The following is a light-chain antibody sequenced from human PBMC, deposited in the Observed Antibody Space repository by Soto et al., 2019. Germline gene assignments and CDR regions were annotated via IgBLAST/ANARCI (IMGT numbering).Light chain of an antibody. J-gene: IGKJ2*01. Sequence: AIRMTQSPSSFSASTGDRVTITCRASQGISSYLAWYQQKPGKAPKLLIYAASTLQSGVPSRFSGSGSGTDFTLTISCLPSEDFATYYCQQYYSYPLYTFGQGTKLEIK. V-gene: IGKV1-8*01. CDR2: AAS. CDR1: QGISSY. CDR3: QQYYSYPLYT.